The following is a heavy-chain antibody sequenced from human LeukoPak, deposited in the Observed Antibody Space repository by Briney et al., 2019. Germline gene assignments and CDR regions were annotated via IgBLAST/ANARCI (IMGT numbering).Heavy chain of an antibody. Sequence: SETLSLTCTVSGGSISRYYWSWIRQSPGKGLEWIGFISYTGSTEYYPSLKSRVTISVDTSKNQFSLKLSSVTAADTAVYYCARDGLLWFGEFKGVDNWFDPWGQGTLVTVSS. V-gene: IGHV4-59*12. CDR1: GGSISRYY. D-gene: IGHD3-10*01. CDR2: ISYTGST. J-gene: IGHJ5*02. CDR3: ARDGLLWFGEFKGVDNWFDP.